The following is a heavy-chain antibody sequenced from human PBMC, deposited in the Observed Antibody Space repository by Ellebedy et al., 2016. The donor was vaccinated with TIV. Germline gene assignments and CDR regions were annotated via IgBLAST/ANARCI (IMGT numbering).Heavy chain of an antibody. Sequence: GESLKISXAASGFIFSDYAMTWVRQAPGKGLEWVSDISGSGDNIYYADSVKGRFTISRDNSMNTVSLHMEGLRVDDSAIYYCAKEHDNGYSPLGNWGQGAQVTVSS. CDR1: GFIFSDYA. J-gene: IGHJ4*02. CDR2: ISGSGDNI. V-gene: IGHV3-23*01. D-gene: IGHD5-24*01. CDR3: AKEHDNGYSPLGN.